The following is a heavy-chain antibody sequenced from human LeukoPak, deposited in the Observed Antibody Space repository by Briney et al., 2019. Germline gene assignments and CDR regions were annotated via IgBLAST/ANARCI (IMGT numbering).Heavy chain of an antibody. Sequence: SVKVSCKASGGAFSSFGITWVRQAPGQGLEWMGGTIPIFGAKHYAQKFRGRVTVTADNSTTTTYMELSSLRFEDTALYYCASYSNWGDFDSWGQGTLVTVSS. V-gene: IGHV1-69*06. D-gene: IGHD7-27*01. CDR1: GGAFSSFG. J-gene: IGHJ4*02. CDR2: TIPIFGAK. CDR3: ASYSNWGDFDS.